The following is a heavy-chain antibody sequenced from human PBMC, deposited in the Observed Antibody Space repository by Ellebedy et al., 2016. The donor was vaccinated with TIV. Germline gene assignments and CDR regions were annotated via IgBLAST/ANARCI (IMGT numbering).Heavy chain of an antibody. D-gene: IGHD3-10*01. CDR3: VHTGDRGI. Sequence: AASVKVSCKASGYTFTSYGLSWVRQAPGQGLEWMGWISTYNGDPKYAQNLQGRVTMTTDTSPSTAYVELRSLRSDDTAVYYCVHTGDRGIWGQGTMVTVSS. CDR2: ISTYNGDP. V-gene: IGHV1-18*01. CDR1: GYTFTSYG. J-gene: IGHJ3*02.